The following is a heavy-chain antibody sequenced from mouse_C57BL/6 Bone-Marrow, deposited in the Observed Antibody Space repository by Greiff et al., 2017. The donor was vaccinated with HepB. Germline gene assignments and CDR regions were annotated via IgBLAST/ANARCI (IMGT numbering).Heavy chain of an antibody. J-gene: IGHJ4*01. V-gene: IGHV10-3*01. CDR2: IRSKSSNYAT. CDR1: GFTFNTYA. D-gene: IGHD1-1*01. Sequence: EVQGVESGGGLVQPKGSLKLSCAASGFTFNTYAMHWVRQAPGKGLEWVARIRSKSSNYATYYADSVKDRFTISRDDSQSMLYLQMNNLKTEDTAMYYCVRASYGSTQYYYAMDYWGQGTSVTVSS. CDR3: VRASYGSTQYYYAMDY.